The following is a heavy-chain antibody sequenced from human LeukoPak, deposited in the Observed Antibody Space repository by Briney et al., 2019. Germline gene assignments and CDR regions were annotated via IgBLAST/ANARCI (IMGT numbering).Heavy chain of an antibody. CDR1: GFTFSDYY. Sequence: GGSLRLSCAASGFTFSDYYMSWVRQAPGKWLEWVSYISGGSGYANYADSVKGRFTISRDNAKSSLYLQMNSLRAEDTAVYYCAREDATGYFDYWGQGTLVTVSS. CDR3: AREDATGYFDY. V-gene: IGHV3-11*05. CDR2: ISGGSGYA. J-gene: IGHJ4*02. D-gene: IGHD2-15*01.